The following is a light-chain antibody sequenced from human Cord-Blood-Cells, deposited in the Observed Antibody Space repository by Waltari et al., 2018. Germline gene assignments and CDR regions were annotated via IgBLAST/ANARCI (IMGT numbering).Light chain of an antibody. V-gene: IGKV1-33*01. CDR1: QDISNY. J-gene: IGKJ3*01. CDR3: QQYDNHPFT. Sequence: DIQPNESPSSLTASVGDRVTNTCQASQDISNYLNWYQQKPGKAPKLLIYDASNLETGVPSRFSGSGSGTDFTFTISSLQPEDIATYYCQQYDNHPFTFGPGTKVDIK. CDR2: DAS.